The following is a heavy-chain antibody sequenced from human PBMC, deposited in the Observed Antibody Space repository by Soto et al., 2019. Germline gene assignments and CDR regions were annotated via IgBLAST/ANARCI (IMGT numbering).Heavy chain of an antibody. CDR2: TYYRSKWYN. CDR1: GDSVSSNSAA. V-gene: IGHV6-1*01. CDR3: ARDFKNYYGEEDGYAFDI. J-gene: IGHJ3*02. Sequence: SPTLSLTCAISGDSVSSNSAAWNWIRQSPSRGLEWLGRTYYRSKWYNDYAVPVKSRITVNPETSKNQFSLQLNSVTPEDTAVYYCARDFKNYYGEEDGYAFDIWGQGTMVTVSS. D-gene: IGHD4-17*01.